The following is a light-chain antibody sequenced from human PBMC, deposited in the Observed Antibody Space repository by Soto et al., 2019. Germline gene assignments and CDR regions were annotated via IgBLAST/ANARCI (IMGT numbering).Light chain of an antibody. CDR3: HQSGISPLT. Sequence: EIVLTQSPGTLSLSPGERVTLSCRASQNVRTNYLAWYQQKPGQAPRLLIYGASTRASGIPERFSGSGSGTDFTLTISRLEPEDFAVYYCHQSGISPLTFGPGTKVDIK. V-gene: IGKV3-20*01. J-gene: IGKJ3*01. CDR2: GAS. CDR1: QNVRTNY.